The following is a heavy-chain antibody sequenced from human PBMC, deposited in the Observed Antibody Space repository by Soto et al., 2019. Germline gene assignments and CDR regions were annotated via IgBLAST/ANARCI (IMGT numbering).Heavy chain of an antibody. Sequence: QVQLVQSGAVVKKPGSSVKVSCMASGGTFSSYAISWVRQASGQGLEWMGGIIPIFGTANYAQKFQGRVTITADESTSTAYMELSSLRSEDTAVYYCARGAVGWYFSYWGQGTLVTVSS. J-gene: IGHJ4*02. CDR2: IIPIFGTA. V-gene: IGHV1-69*01. CDR3: ARGAVGWYFSY. CDR1: GGTFSSYA. D-gene: IGHD6-19*01.